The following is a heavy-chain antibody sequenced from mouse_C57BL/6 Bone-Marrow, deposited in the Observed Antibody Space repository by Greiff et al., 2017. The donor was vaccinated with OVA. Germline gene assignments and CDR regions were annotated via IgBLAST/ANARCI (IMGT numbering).Heavy chain of an antibody. CDR3: ARSVLHLYAMDY. Sequence: QVQLQQPGAELVKPGASVKMSCKASGYTFTSYWITWVKQRPGQGLEWIGDIYPGSGSTNYNEKFKSKATLTVGTASSTAYMQLSSLTSEDSAVYYCARSVLHLYAMDYWGQGTSVTVTS. V-gene: IGHV1-55*01. D-gene: IGHD1-1*01. J-gene: IGHJ4*01. CDR1: GYTFTSYW. CDR2: IYPGSGST.